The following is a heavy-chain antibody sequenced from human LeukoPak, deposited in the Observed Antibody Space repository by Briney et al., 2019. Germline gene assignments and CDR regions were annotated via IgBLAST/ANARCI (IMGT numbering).Heavy chain of an antibody. CDR1: GGSISSYY. J-gene: IGHJ6*02. V-gene: IGHV4-59*01. D-gene: IGHD6-19*01. CDR3: ARGLVPEGYNSGWYGYYYYGMDV. Sequence: SETLSLTCTVSGGSISSYYWSWIRQPPGKGLEWIGYIYYSWSTNYNPSLKSRVTISVDTSKNQFSLKLNSVTAADTAVYYCARGLVPEGYNSGWYGYYYYGMDVWGQGTTVTVSS. CDR2: IYYSWST.